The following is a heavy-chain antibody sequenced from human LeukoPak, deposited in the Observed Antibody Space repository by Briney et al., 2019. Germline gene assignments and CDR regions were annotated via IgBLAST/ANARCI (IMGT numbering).Heavy chain of an antibody. CDR2: IYYSGST. Sequence: SQTLSLTCTVSGGSISSGGYYWSWIRQHPGKGLEWIGYIYYSGSTYYNPSLKSRATISVDTSKNQFSLKLSSVTAADTAVYYCAREGSTGTTRWGQGTLVTVSS. V-gene: IGHV4-31*03. CDR3: AREGSTGTTR. CDR1: GGSISSGGYY. J-gene: IGHJ4*02. D-gene: IGHD1-1*01.